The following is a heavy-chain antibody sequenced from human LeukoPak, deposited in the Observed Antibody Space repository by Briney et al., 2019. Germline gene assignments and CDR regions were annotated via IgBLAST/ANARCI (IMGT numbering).Heavy chain of an antibody. CDR3: ARQRYCSGNNCYLDY. CDR1: GFTFSTYW. Sequence: PGGSLRLSCAASGFTFSTYWMSWVRQAPGKGLEWVANIKYDGSEKYYVNSVKGRFTISRDNAKNSLYLQMNSLGAEDTAVYYCARQRYCSGNNCYLDYWGQGTLVTVS. D-gene: IGHD2-15*01. CDR2: IKYDGSEK. J-gene: IGHJ4*02. V-gene: IGHV3-7*01.